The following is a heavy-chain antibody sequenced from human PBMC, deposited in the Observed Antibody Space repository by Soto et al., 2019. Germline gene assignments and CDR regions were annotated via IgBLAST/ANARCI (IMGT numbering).Heavy chain of an antibody. CDR3: ARWGDFWSAVPLYYYGMDV. CDR1: GGSISSGGYY. J-gene: IGHJ6*02. CDR2: IYYSGST. D-gene: IGHD3-3*01. V-gene: IGHV4-31*03. Sequence: QVQLQESGPGLVKPSQTLSLTCTVSGGSISSGGYYWSWIRQHPGKGLEWIGYIYYSGSTYYNPSLKRRVTISVDTSKNQFSLKLSSVTAADTAVYYCARWGDFWSAVPLYYYGMDVWGQGTTVTVSS.